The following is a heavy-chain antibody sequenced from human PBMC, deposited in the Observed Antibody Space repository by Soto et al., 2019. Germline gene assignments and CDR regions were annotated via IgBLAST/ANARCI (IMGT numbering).Heavy chain of an antibody. D-gene: IGHD2-8*01. J-gene: IGHJ4*02. CDR3: TRGVFFDY. CDR1: GFTFSNYW. CDR2: IDRDGSST. Sequence: EVQLVESGGGLVQPGGSLRLSCAASGFTFSNYWMHWVRQAPGKGLVWVSRIDRDGSSTNYADSVKGRFTISRDNAKYTLSLHMNSLRPEDTAVYYCTRGVFFDYWCQGTLVTVSS. V-gene: IGHV3-74*01.